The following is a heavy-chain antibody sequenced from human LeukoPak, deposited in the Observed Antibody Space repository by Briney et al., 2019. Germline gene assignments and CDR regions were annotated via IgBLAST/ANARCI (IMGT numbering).Heavy chain of an antibody. J-gene: IGHJ4*02. D-gene: IGHD6-13*01. CDR3: ARKAAAGRSAFDY. V-gene: IGHV3-7*05. CDR2: IKQDGSEK. Sequence: GGSLRLSCAASGFSFSNAWMSWVRQAPGKGLEWVANIKQDGSEKYYVDSVKGRFTISRDNAKNSLYLQMNSLRAEDTAVYYCARKAAAGRSAFDYWGQGTLVTVSS. CDR1: GFSFSNAW.